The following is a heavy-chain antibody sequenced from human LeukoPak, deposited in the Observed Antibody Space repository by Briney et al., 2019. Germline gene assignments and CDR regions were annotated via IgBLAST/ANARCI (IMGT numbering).Heavy chain of an antibody. CDR2: ISGSGDNI. CDR1: GFRFSDYY. CDR3: ARDGGHYHSENHYNVNY. J-gene: IGHJ4*02. V-gene: IGHV3-11*01. Sequence: GGSLRLSCAASGFRFSDYYMSWIRQAPGRGPEWISYISGSGDNIYYAGPVQGRFTISRDNSKNSLYLQLNSLTPDDTAVYYCARDGGHYHSENHYNVNYWGQGTLVTVSS. D-gene: IGHD3-10*01.